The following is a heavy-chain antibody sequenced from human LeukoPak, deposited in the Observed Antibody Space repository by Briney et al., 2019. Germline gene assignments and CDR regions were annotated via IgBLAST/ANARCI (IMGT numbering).Heavy chain of an antibody. Sequence: SQTLSLTCTVSGGSISSGDYYWSWIRQPPGKGLEWIGYIYYSGSTYYNPSLKSRVTISVDTSKNQFSLKLSSVTAADTAVYYCAREADSGFIFDHWGQGTLVTVSS. CDR3: AREADSGFIFDH. V-gene: IGHV4-30-4*01. D-gene: IGHD6-19*01. CDR1: GGSISSGDYY. CDR2: IYYSGST. J-gene: IGHJ4*02.